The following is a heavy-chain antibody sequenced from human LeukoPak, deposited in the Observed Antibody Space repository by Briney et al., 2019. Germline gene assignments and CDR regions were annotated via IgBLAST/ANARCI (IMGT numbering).Heavy chain of an antibody. J-gene: IGHJ4*02. D-gene: IGHD4-23*01. CDR3: TTALTMVVTGTF. CDR1: GFTFSNAW. Sequence: KPGGSLRLSCAASGFTFSNAWMSWVRQAPGKGLEWVGRIKSKTDGGTTDYAAPVKGRFTTSRDDSKNTLYLQMNSLKTEDTAVYYCTTALTMVVTGTFWGQGTLVTVSS. V-gene: IGHV3-15*01. CDR2: IKSKTDGGTT.